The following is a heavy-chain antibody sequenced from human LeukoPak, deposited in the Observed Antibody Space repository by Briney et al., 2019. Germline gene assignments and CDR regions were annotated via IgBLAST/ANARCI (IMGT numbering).Heavy chain of an antibody. D-gene: IGHD6-13*01. Sequence: PGGSLRLSCAASGFTLNTNYMNWVRQVPGKGLEWVSVIYAGGNTYYADSVKERFTISRDNSRNTLYLQMNSLRSDDTAVYYCAREVYSSTWFDLWGQGTLVTVSS. CDR3: AREVYSSTWFDL. CDR2: IYAGGNT. V-gene: IGHV3-66*01. CDR1: GFTLNTNY. J-gene: IGHJ4*02.